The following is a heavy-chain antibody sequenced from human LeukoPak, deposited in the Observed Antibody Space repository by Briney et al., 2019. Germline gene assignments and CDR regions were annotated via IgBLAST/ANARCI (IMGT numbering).Heavy chain of an antibody. V-gene: IGHV3-21*01. CDR1: GFTFSSYS. D-gene: IGHD4-17*01. CDR3: ERDRYYGDHTQVDY. Sequence: GGSLRLSCAASGFTFSSYSMNWVRQAPGEGLEWVSSISSSSYIYYADSVKGRFTISRDNAKNSLYLQMNSLRAEDTAVYYCERDRYYGDHTQVDYWGQGTLVTVSS. J-gene: IGHJ4*02. CDR2: ISSSSYI.